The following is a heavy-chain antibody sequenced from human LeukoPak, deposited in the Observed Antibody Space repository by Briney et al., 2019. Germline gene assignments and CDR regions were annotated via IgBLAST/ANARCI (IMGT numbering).Heavy chain of an antibody. CDR2: ISSGSRTI. CDR1: GFSFSSYS. V-gene: IGHV3-48*01. Sequence: GGSLRLSCAASGFSFSSYSMNWVRQAPGRGLEWISYISSGSRTIFYADSVKGRFTIFRDNAKNSLYLLMNSLRADDTAVYYCARESITGDRVFDYWGQGTLITVSS. CDR3: ARESITGDRVFDY. D-gene: IGHD7-27*01. J-gene: IGHJ4*02.